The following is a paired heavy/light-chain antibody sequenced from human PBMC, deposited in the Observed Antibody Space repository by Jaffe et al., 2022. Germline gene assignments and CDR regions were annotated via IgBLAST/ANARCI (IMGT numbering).Heavy chain of an antibody. V-gene: IGHV3-9*01. J-gene: IGHJ6*03. D-gene: IGHD1-1*01. Sequence: EVQLVESGGGLVQPGSSLRLSCTTSGFDFDEYVMHWVRQAPGKGLEWVSGINWNSDTIDYGDSVKSRFTISRDNAKNSLYLYMSSLRAEDTALYYCARDIRGGRVSIYFSYMDVWGKGTAVTVSS. CDR1: GFDFDEYV. CDR2: INWNSDTI. CDR3: ARDIRGGRVSIYFSYMDV.
Light chain of an antibody. Sequence: EIVLTQSPATLSLSPGERATLSCRASQSVSSYLAWYQQKPGQAPRLLIYDASNRATGIPARFRGSGSGTDFTLTISSLEPEDFAVYYCYQRRSWPLTFGGGTKVEIK. V-gene: IGKV3-11*01. CDR2: DAS. CDR3: YQRRSWPLT. J-gene: IGKJ4*01. CDR1: QSVSSY.